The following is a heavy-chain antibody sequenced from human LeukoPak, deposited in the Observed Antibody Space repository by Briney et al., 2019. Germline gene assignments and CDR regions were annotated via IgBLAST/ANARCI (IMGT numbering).Heavy chain of an antibody. CDR2: VYHSGSA. D-gene: IGHD1-14*01. J-gene: IGHJ4*02. Sequence: SQTLSLTCTVSGDSIGSGIEYWSWIRQPPGKGLEWIGYVYHSGSAHRNPSLRSRVTVSVDKSENQFSLKLSSVTAADTAVYYCARGTTYYFDYWGQGTLVTVSS. CDR1: GDSIGSGIEY. CDR3: ARGTTYYFDY. V-gene: IGHV4-30-2*01.